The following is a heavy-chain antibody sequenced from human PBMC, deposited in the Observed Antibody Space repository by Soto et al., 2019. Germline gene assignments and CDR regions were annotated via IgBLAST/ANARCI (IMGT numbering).Heavy chain of an antibody. CDR3: ARLYGSGSYYSPVYFYYYMDV. V-gene: IGHV4-59*01. Sequence: PSETLSLTCTVSGGSISSYYWSWIRQPPGKGLESIGYIYYTGSTNYNPSLKSRVTISVDTSKNQFSLKLSSVTAADTAVYYRARLYGSGSYYSPVYFYYYMDVWGKGTTVTVSS. D-gene: IGHD3-10*01. CDR2: IYYTGST. J-gene: IGHJ6*03. CDR1: GGSISSYY.